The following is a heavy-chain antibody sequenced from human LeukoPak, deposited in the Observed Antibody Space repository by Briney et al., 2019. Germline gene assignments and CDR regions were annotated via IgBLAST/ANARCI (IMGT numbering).Heavy chain of an antibody. D-gene: IGHD4-17*01. V-gene: IGHV3-7*01. CDR3: ARGDFNDYGDYVDAFEI. CDR1: GFIFSSYW. CDR2: IKPDGSEK. J-gene: IGHJ3*02. Sequence: GGSLRLSCAASGFIFSSYWMSWVRQAPGKGLEWVANIKPDGSEKYCVDSVKGRFTISRDNAKKSLYLQMNSLRAEDTAVYYCARGDFNDYGDYVDAFEIWGQGTMVTVSA.